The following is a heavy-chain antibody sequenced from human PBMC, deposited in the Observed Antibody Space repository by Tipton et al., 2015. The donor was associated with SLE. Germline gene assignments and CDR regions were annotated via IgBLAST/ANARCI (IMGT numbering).Heavy chain of an antibody. D-gene: IGHD5-24*01. CDR3: ARGFRDGHNYPTTRFDF. V-gene: IGHV4-59*13. CDR2: IYHTGST. CDR1: GDSITHYY. J-gene: IGHJ5*01. Sequence: TLSLTCSVSGDSITHYYWGWIRQPPGKGLEWIAFIYHTGSTGYNPSLGSRFTISIDTSKNQFSLRLTSVTAADTGVYYCARGFRDGHNYPTTRFDFWGQGTLVTVSS.